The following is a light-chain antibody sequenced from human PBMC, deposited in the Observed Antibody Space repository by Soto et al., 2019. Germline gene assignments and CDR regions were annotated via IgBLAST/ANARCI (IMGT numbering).Light chain of an antibody. V-gene: IGKV3-11*01. CDR3: QQRSNWPRMYT. CDR2: DAS. Sequence: EIVLTQSPATLSLSPGERATLSCRASQSVSSYLAWYQQKPGQAPRILIYDASNRATGIPARFSGSGSGTDFTLTISSLAPEDFAVYYCQQRSNWPRMYTFGQGTKLEIK. J-gene: IGKJ2*01. CDR1: QSVSSY.